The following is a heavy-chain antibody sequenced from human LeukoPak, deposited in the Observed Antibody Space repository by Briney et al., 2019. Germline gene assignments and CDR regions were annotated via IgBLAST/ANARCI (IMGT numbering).Heavy chain of an antibody. CDR2: IDSGGGT. CDR3: ARDRGYGDYYFEY. CDR1: GLSVSSNY. J-gene: IGHJ4*02. V-gene: IGHV3-53*01. Sequence: GRSLRLSCAASGLSVSSNYMTWVRHAPGKGLEWVSLIDSGGGTYYADSVKGRFTVSRDNYKNTLYLQMNSLRAEATAVYYCARDRGYGDYYFEYWGQGTLVTVSS. D-gene: IGHD2-21*02.